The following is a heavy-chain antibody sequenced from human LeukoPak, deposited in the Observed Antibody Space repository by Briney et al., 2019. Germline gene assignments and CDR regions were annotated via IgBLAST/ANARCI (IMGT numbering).Heavy chain of an antibody. CDR2: IYCSGST. D-gene: IGHD3-22*01. V-gene: IGHV4-39*07. J-gene: IGHJ3*02. CDR3: AREWSAMIVPTDAFDI. Sequence: PSETLSLTCTVSGGSISSSYSYWGWIRQPPGKGLEWIGSIYCSGSTYYNPSLKSRVTISVDTSKNQFSLKLSSVTAADTAVYYCAREWSAMIVPTDAFDIWGQGTMVTVSS. CDR1: GGSISSSYSY.